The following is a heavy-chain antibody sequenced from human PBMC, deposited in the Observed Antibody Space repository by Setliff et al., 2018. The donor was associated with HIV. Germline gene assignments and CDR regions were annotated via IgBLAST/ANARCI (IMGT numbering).Heavy chain of an antibody. J-gene: IGHJ4*02. V-gene: IGHV4-4*07. CDR1: GASISSYY. D-gene: IGHD5-12*01. CDR2: VYTSGST. Sequence: TLSLTCTVSGASISSYYWSWIRQPAGKGLEWLGRVYTSGSTNYNPSLKSRVTMSLDTSKNLFSLKLTSLTAADTAVYYCARDPSDYLFDLWGQGTLVTVSS. CDR3: ARDPSDYLFDL.